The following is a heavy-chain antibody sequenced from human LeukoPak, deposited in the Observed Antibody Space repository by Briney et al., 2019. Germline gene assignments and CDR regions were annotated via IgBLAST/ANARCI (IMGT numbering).Heavy chain of an antibody. CDR3: ARSQIWFGEFFFDY. V-gene: IGHV4-4*07. CDR2: IYTSGST. CDR1: GGSISSYY. Sequence: SETLSLTCTVSGGSISSYYWSWIRQPAGKGLEWIGRIYTSGSTNYNPSLKSRVTMSVDTSKNQFSLKLSSVTTADTAVYYCARSQIWFGEFFFDYWGQGTLVTVSS. J-gene: IGHJ4*02. D-gene: IGHD3-10*01.